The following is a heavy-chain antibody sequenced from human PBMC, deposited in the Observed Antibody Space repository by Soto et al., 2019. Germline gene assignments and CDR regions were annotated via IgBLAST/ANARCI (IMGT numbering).Heavy chain of an antibody. V-gene: IGHV1-2*04. CDR3: ARVTIAAPKDYYYYGMDV. CDR1: GYSFTGNS. D-gene: IGHD6-6*01. CDR2: IHPSNGGT. Sequence: ASVKVSCKASGYSFTGNSIHWVRQAPGQGLEWMGWIHPSNGGTNYAQKFQGWVTMTRDTSTSTAYMELSSLRSEDTAVYYCARVTIAAPKDYYYYGMDVWGQGTTVTVSS. J-gene: IGHJ6*02.